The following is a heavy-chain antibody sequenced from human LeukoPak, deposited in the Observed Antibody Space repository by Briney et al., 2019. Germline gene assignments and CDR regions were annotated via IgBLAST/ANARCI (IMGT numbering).Heavy chain of an antibody. Sequence: GGSLRLSCAASGFTVSSNCMSWVRQAPGKGLEWVSGISGSGDSTYYADSVKGRFTISRDNSKNTLYLQMNSLRVEDTAAYYCAKVRAPSGWFNSDYWGQGTLVTVSS. V-gene: IGHV3-23*01. D-gene: IGHD6-19*01. CDR2: ISGSGDST. CDR1: GFTVSSNC. CDR3: AKVRAPSGWFNSDY. J-gene: IGHJ4*02.